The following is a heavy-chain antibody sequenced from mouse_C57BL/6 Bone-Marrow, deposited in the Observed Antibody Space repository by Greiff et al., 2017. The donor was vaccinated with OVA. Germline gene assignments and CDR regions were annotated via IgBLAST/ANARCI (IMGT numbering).Heavy chain of an antibody. CDR2: IRLKSDNYAT. CDR3: TGDNGSSLYAMDY. V-gene: IGHV6-3*01. D-gene: IGHD1-1*01. CDR1: GFTFSNYW. J-gene: IGHJ4*01. Sequence: EVKLVESGGGLVQPGGSMKLSCVASGFTFSNYWMNWVRQSPEKGLEWVAQIRLKSDNYATHYAESVKGRFTISRDDSKSSVYLQMNNLRAEDTGIYYCTGDNGSSLYAMDYWGQGTSVTVSS.